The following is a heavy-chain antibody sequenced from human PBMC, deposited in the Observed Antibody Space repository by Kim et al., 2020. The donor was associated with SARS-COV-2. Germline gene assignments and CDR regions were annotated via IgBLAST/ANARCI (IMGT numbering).Heavy chain of an antibody. Sequence: ASVKVSCKASGYTFTSYGISWVRQAPGQGLEWMGWISAYNGNTNYAQKLQGRVTMTTDTSTSTAYMELRSLRSDDTAVYYCASTRITIFGVVIVLDYWGQGTLVPVSS. V-gene: IGHV1-18*01. CDR2: ISAYNGNT. CDR3: ASTRITIFGVVIVLDY. D-gene: IGHD3-3*01. J-gene: IGHJ4*02. CDR1: GYTFTSYG.